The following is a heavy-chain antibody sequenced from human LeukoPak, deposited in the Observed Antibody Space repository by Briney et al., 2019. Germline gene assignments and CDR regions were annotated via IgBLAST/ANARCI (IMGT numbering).Heavy chain of an antibody. J-gene: IGHJ4*02. CDR3: ASAGGSIRRGADY. V-gene: IGHV1-69*13. D-gene: IGHD2-8*02. Sequence: ASVKVSCKASGGTFTSDAISWVRQAPGQGLEWMGGIIPIFGTANYAQKFQGRVTITADESTSTAYMELSRLRSEDTAVYYCASAGGSIRRGADYCGQRTLLTVS. CDR2: IIPIFGTA. CDR1: GGTFTSDA.